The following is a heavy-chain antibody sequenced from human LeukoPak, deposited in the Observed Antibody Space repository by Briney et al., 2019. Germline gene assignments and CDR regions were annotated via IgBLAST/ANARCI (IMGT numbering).Heavy chain of an antibody. CDR2: INNSGST. D-gene: IGHD3-16*01. V-gene: IGHV4-34*01. CDR1: GASFSDSY. J-gene: IGHJ4*02. Sequence: PSETLSLTCAVYGASFSDSYWSWIRQSPEKGLEWIGEINNSGSTSYNPSLNSRVIMSVDRSKNQFSLRLTSVTAADTAVYYCARGRYGPRLGNWGQGNLVTVSS. CDR3: ARGRYGPRLGN.